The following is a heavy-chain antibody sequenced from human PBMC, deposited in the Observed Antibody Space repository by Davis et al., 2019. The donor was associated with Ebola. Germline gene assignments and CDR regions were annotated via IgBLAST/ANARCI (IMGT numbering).Heavy chain of an antibody. CDR2: ISPDGSDK. D-gene: IGHD3-10*01. V-gene: IGHV3-30*18. J-gene: IGHJ6*04. Sequence: GESLKISCAASGISFSNYGMFWVRQAPGEVMEWVAVISPDGSDKNYADSGKGRFTISRDNSKNTLDLQMNSLRAEDTAVYYCAKMYFSMVRGVMDYYYGMDVWGKGTTVTVSS. CDR1: GISFSNYG. CDR3: AKMYFSMVRGVMDYYYGMDV.